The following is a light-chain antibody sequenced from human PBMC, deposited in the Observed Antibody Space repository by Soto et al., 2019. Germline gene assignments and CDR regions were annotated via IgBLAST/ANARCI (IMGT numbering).Light chain of an antibody. V-gene: IGLV1-40*01. CDR1: SSNIEAGFD. J-gene: IGLJ2*01. Sequence: QSVLTQPPSVSGAPGQRVTISCTGSSSNIEAGFDVHWYQQLPGTAPKLLIYGNSNRSSGDPDRVSGSKSGTSASLAITGLQAEDEADYYCQSYDSSLSVHVVFGGGTKLTVL. CDR3: QSYDSSLSVHVV. CDR2: GNS.